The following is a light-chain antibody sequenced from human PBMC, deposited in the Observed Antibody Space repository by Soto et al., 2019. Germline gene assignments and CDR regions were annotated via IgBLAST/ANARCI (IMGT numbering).Light chain of an antibody. CDR3: QQYNNWPQVS. Sequence: RVMTQSPATLSASPGERVTLSCRASQSVSSNLAWYQHKPGQAPRLLIYATSTRATGVSARFSGSGSGTEFTLTISSLQSEDFVVYYCQQYNNWPQVSFGPGTKVEIK. CDR1: QSVSSN. V-gene: IGKV3-15*01. CDR2: ATS. J-gene: IGKJ1*01.